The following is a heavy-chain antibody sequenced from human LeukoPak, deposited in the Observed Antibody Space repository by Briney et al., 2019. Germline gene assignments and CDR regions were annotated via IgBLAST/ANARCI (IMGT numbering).Heavy chain of an antibody. Sequence: SQTLSLTCVISGDSVSSNSAAWNWIRQSPSGGLEWLGRTYYRSKWYNDYAVSVRSRITISPDTSKNQFSLHLNSVTPEDTAVYYCVRDSGYGLDAFDIWDQGTMVTVSS. CDR3: VRDSGYGLDAFDI. D-gene: IGHD5-12*01. CDR1: GDSVSSNSAA. V-gene: IGHV6-1*01. CDR2: TYYRSKWYN. J-gene: IGHJ3*02.